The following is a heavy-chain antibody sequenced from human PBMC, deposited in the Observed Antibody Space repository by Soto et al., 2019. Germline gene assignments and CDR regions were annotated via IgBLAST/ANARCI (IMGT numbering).Heavy chain of an antibody. J-gene: IGHJ6*02. CDR3: ARSIRIVVVPAAPDLYGMDV. V-gene: IGHV1-2*04. D-gene: IGHD2-2*01. CDR1: GYTFTGYY. CDR2: INPNSGGT. Sequence: ASVKVSCKASGYTFTGYYMHWVRQAPGQGLEWMGWINPNSGGTNYAQKFQGWVTMTRDTSISTAYRELSRLRSDDTAVYYCARSIRIVVVPAAPDLYGMDVWGQGTTVTVSS.